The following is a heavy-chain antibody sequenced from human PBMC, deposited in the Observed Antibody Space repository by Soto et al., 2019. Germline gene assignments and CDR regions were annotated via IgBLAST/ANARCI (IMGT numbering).Heavy chain of an antibody. CDR1: GFTFSDHY. V-gene: IGHV3-72*01. D-gene: IGHD5-12*01. CDR3: ARNTAYASDY. Sequence: EVQLVESGGGLVQPGGSLRLSCAASGFTFSDHYMDWVRQAPGKGLEWVGRSRNKANSYTTEYAASVKGRFTISREDSKNALHLQMNSLTTEDTAVYYCARNTAYASDYLGEGTLVTVSS. CDR2: SRNKANSYTT. J-gene: IGHJ4*02.